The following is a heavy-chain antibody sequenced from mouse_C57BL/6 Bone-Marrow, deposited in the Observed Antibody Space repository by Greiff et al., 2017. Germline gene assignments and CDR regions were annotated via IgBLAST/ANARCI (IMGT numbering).Heavy chain of an antibody. J-gene: IGHJ3*01. CDR3: ARARAYYYGSSWFAY. CDR2: INPYNGGT. D-gene: IGHD1-1*01. CDR1: GYTFTDYY. V-gene: IGHV1-19*01. Sequence: EVQLQQSGPVLVKPGASVKMSCKASGYTFTDYYMNWVKQSHGKSLEWIGVINPYNGGTSYNQKFKGKATLTVDKSYSTAYMELNSLTSEDSAVYYCARARAYYYGSSWFAYCGHGTLVTVSA.